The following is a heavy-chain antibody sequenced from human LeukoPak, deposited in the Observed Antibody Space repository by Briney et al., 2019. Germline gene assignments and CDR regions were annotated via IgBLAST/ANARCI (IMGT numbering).Heavy chain of an antibody. CDR3: ARRYCNSISCYHMDV. CDR2: IYSNGST. CDR1: GASISSFY. D-gene: IGHD2-2*01. Sequence: SETLSLTCTVSGASISSFYWSWIRQSPGKGLEWLGFIYSNGSTNYNHSLKSRVTISVDTSKNQFSLKLSSMTAADTAVYYCARRYCNSISCYHMDVWGKGTTVTVSS. J-gene: IGHJ6*03. V-gene: IGHV4-4*09.